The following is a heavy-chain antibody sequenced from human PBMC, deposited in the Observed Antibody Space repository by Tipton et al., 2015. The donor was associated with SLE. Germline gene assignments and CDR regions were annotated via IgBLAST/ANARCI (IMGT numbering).Heavy chain of an antibody. CDR2: ISSSGTTI. D-gene: IGHD3-22*01. J-gene: IGHJ3*02. CDR3: ASYYDSSGYYLYAFDI. V-gene: IGHV3-48*01. CDR1: GFTFSSYS. Sequence: SLRLSCAAAGFTFSSYSMNWVRQAPGKGLEWISYISSSGTTIYYADSVKGRFTISRDNTKNSLYLQMNSLRAEDTALYYCASYYDSSGYYLYAFDIWGQGTMVTVSS.